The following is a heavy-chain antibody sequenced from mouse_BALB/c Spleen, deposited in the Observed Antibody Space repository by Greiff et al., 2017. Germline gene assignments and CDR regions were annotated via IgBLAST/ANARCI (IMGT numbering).Heavy chain of an antibody. V-gene: IGHV1-18*01. CDR1: GYSFTGYT. D-gene: IGHD2-4*01. J-gene: IGHJ3*01. CDR2: INPYNGGT. Sequence: EVQLQESGPELVKPGASMKISCKASGYSFTGYTMNWVKQSHGKNLEWIGLINPYNGGTSYNQKFKGKATLTVDKSSSTAYMELLSLTSEDSAVYYCARFYYDYDGAWFAYWGQGTLVTVSA. CDR3: ARFYYDYDGAWFAY.